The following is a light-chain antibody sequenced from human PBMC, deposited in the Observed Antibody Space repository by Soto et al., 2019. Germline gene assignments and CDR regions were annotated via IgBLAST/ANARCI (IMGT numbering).Light chain of an antibody. CDR2: GAS. V-gene: IGKV3-20*01. Sequence: EIVLTQSPGTLSLSPGERATLSCRASQSVSSSYLACYQQKRGQAPSRLIFGASTRATGIPDRFSGSGSGTDFTLTISRLEPEDFGVYYCQQYGSSPVFGGGTKVEIK. J-gene: IGKJ4*01. CDR3: QQYGSSPV. CDR1: QSVSSSY.